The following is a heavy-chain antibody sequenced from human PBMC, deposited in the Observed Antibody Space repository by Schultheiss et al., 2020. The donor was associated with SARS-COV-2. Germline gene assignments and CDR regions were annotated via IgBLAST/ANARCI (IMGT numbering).Heavy chain of an antibody. CDR3: AGAPDCGGGSCYNSYYYGLDV. D-gene: IGHD2-15*01. J-gene: IGHJ6*02. CDR2: VGSDGDT. V-gene: IGHV3-23*01. Sequence: GGSLRLSCAASGFTFRIYAMSWVRQAPGKGLEWVSGVGSDGDTHHADSVKGRFTISRDNSKNTLYLQMNSLRAEDTAVYYCAGAPDCGGGSCYNSYYYGLDVWAQGTTVTVSS. CDR1: GFTFRIYA.